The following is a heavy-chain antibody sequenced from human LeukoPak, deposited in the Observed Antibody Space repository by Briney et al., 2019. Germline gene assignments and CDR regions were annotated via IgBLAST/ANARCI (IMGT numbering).Heavy chain of an antibody. D-gene: IGHD2-21*02. Sequence: GGSLRLSCAASGFTFSKYGMSWARQAPGKGLEWVSVISGSGGSTDYAGPVKGRFTISRDNSKNMLYVQMNSLRVEDTAVYYCVHCGGDCYPCCGMDVWGQGTTVTVSS. V-gene: IGHV3-23*01. CDR3: VHCGGDCYPCCGMDV. J-gene: IGHJ6*02. CDR1: GFTFSKYG. CDR2: ISGSGGST.